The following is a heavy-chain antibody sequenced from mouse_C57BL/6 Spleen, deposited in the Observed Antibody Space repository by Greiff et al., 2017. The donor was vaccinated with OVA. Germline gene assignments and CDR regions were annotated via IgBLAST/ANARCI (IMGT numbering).Heavy chain of an antibody. CDR1: GYTFTDYY. CDR2: INPYNGGT. V-gene: IGHV1-19*01. D-gene: IGHD2-1*01. J-gene: IGHJ2*01. Sequence: QLQQSGPVLVKPGASVKMSCKASGYTFTDYYMNWVKQSHGKSLEWIGVINPYNGGTSYNQKFKGKATLTVDKSSSTAYMELNSLTSEDSAVYYCARDGNNYFDYWGQGTTLTVSS. CDR3: ARDGNNYFDY.